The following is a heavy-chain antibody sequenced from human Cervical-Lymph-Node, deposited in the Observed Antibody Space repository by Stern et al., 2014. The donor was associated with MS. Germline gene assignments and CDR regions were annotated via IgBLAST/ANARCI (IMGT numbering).Heavy chain of an antibody. CDR3: ARLEMATTSFDY. D-gene: IGHD5-24*01. CDR2: IYYSGST. Sequence: VQLVESGPGLVKPSETLSLTCTVSGGSISSYYWSWIRQPPGKGLEWIGYIYYSGSTNYNPSLKSRVTISVDTSKNQFSLKLSSVTAADTAVYYCARLEMATTSFDYWGQGTLVTVSS. J-gene: IGHJ4*02. V-gene: IGHV4-59*08. CDR1: GGSISSYY.